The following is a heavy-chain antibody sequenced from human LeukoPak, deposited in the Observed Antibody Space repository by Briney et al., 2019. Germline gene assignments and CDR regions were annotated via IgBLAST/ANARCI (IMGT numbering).Heavy chain of an antibody. CDR2: IYYSGRT. CDR1: GGSISSSSYY. J-gene: IGHJ5*02. CDR3: ARRGYCSGGSCYRWFDP. Sequence: SETLSLTCTVSGGSISSSSYYWGWIRQPPGKGLEWIGSIYYSGRTYYNPSLKSRVTISVDTSKNQFSLKLSSVTAADTAVYYCARRGYCSGGSCYRWFDPWGQGTLVTVSS. D-gene: IGHD2-15*01. V-gene: IGHV4-39*01.